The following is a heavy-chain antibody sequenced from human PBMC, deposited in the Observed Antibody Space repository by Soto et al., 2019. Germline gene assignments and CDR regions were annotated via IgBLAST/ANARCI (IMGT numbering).Heavy chain of an antibody. CDR3: ARGHLAVVPVASWYYYMDV. V-gene: IGHV1-3*01. CDR1: GYSFSNYA. CDR2: ANAGNGNT. Sequence: QVQLVQSGAEVEKPGASVKVSCKASGYSFSNYAVHWVRQAPGQRLEWMGWANAGNGNTRYSQNFQGSVTITRDTSARTAYLELSSLRSEDTAVYYCARGHLAVVPVASWYYYMDVWGKGTTVTVSS. D-gene: IGHD2-2*01. J-gene: IGHJ6*03.